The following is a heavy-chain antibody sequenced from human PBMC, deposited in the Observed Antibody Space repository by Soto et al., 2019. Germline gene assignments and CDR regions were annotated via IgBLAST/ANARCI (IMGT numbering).Heavy chain of an antibody. Sequence: GGSLRLSCAASGFTVSNNHMTWVRQAAGKGLELVSFVHGGGSTSYADSVKGRFTISRDNSKNTLYLQMDSLRAEDTAIYYCAGRLTTAASLDYWGRGPLVTVSS. CDR3: AGRLTTAASLDY. CDR1: GFTVSNNH. CDR2: VHGGGST. D-gene: IGHD3-16*01. V-gene: IGHV3-53*01. J-gene: IGHJ4*02.